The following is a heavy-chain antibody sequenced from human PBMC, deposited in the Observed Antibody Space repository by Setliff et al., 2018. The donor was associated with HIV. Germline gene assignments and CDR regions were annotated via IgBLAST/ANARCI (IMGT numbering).Heavy chain of an antibody. CDR3: ARDPIRAVGVDFWSATNNWFGP. V-gene: IGHV1-2*06. CDR2: ISPNSGGT. D-gene: IGHD3-3*01. J-gene: IGHJ5*02. CDR1: GYIFSHYY. Sequence: ASVKVSCKASGYIFSHYYTHWVRQAPGQGLEWMGRISPNSGGTHYPQKFQGRVTLTSDTATSTVYMELSSLRSEDTAVYYCARDPIRAVGVDFWSATNNWFGPWGQGTLVTVSS.